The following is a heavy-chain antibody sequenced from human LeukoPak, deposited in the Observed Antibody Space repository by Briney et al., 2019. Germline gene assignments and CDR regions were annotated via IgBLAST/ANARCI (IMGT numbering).Heavy chain of an antibody. V-gene: IGHV4-59*08. D-gene: IGHD3-22*01. J-gene: IGHJ5*02. Sequence: PSETLSLTCTVSGGSISSYYWSWIRQPPGKGLGWIGYIYYSGTTNYNPSLKSRVTISVDTSKNQFSLKLSSVTAADTAVYYCARHALYYDSSGYVWFDPWGQGTLVTVSS. CDR3: ARHALYYDSSGYVWFDP. CDR1: GGSISSYY. CDR2: IYYSGTT.